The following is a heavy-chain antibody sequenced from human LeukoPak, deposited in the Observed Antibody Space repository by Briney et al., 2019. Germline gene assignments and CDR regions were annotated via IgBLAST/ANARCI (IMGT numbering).Heavy chain of an antibody. CDR1: GFIVSNIC. D-gene: IGHD3-22*01. J-gene: IGHJ3*02. CDR3: AKDPYDSSGYYFPGAFDI. Sequence: GGSLRLSCAASGFIVSNICMRWVRQAPGKGLEWVAVISYDGSNKYYADSVKGRFTISRDNSKNTLYLQMNSQRAEDTAVYYCAKDPYDSSGYYFPGAFDIWGQGTMVTVSS. V-gene: IGHV3-30*18. CDR2: ISYDGSNK.